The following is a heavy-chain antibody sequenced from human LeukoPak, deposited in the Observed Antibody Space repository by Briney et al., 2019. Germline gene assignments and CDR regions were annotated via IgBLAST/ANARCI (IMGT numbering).Heavy chain of an antibody. V-gene: IGHV4-59*01. D-gene: IGHD2-15*01. CDR2: IYYSGST. Sequence: NPSETLSLTCTVSGGSISSYYWSWIRQSPGKGLEWIGYIYYSGSTNYNPSLKSRVTISVDTSKNQFSLKLSSVTAADTAVYYCARDRDRYCSGGSCYHDAFDIWGQGTMVTVSS. J-gene: IGHJ3*02. CDR1: GGSISSYY. CDR3: ARDRDRYCSGGSCYHDAFDI.